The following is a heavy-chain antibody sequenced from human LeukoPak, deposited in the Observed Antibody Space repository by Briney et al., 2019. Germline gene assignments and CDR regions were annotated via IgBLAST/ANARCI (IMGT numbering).Heavy chain of an antibody. CDR2: IYHSGST. D-gene: IGHD6-6*01. J-gene: IGHJ4*02. CDR3: ARDGESIAAVFDY. V-gene: IGHV4-38-2*02. Sequence: SETLSLTCTVSGYSISSGYYWGWIRQPPGKGLEWIGSIYHSGSTYYNPSLKSRVTISVNTSKNQFSLKLSSVTVADTAVYYCARDGESIAAVFDYWGQGTLVTVSS. CDR1: GYSISSGYY.